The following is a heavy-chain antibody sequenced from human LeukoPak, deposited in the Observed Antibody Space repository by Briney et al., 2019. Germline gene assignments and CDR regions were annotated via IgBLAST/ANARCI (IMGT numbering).Heavy chain of an antibody. CDR1: GGSIGTYY. CDR3: SRNIGGGIEDMDV. D-gene: IGHD3-16*02. J-gene: IGHJ6*03. CDR2: IYVTGT. V-gene: IGHV4-4*09. Sequence: PSETLSLTCTVSGGSIGTYYWSWVRQSPGTGLEWIGYIYVTGTRYNPYLQSRVTISVDRSRNRFFLKMTSVTAADTAVYYCSRNIGGGIEDMDVWGRGTKVTVSS.